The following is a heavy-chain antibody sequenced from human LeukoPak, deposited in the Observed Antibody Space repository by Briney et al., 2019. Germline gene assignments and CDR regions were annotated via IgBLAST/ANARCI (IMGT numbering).Heavy chain of an antibody. J-gene: IGHJ5*02. CDR2: IGGRGGST. CDR3: GKEGGA. Sequence: PGGPLRLSCAASGFRFSDFTMTWVRQAPGKGPEWVSAIGGRGGSTYYADSLGGRFIISRDNSKDMVYLQMNSLKVEDTATYYCGKEGGAWGQGTKVTVSS. V-gene: IGHV3-23*01. D-gene: IGHD3-16*01. CDR1: GFRFSDFT.